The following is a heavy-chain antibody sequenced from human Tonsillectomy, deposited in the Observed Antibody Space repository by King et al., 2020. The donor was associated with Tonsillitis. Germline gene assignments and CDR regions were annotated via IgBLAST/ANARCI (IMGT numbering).Heavy chain of an antibody. J-gene: IGHJ6*02. Sequence: VQLVESGAEVKKPGSSVKVSCKASGGTFSSYAISWVRQAPGQGLEWMGGIIPIFGTANYAQKFQGRVTITADESPSTAYMELSSLRSEDTAVYYCARIYCSSTSCYFGRNYYYYGMDVWGQGTTVTVSS. V-gene: IGHV1-69*01. D-gene: IGHD2-2*01. CDR3: ARIYCSSTSCYFGRNYYYYGMDV. CDR2: IIPIFGTA. CDR1: GGTFSSYA.